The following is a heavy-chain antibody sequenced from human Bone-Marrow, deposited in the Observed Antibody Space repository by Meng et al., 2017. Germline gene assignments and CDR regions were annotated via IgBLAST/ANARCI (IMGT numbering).Heavy chain of an antibody. V-gene: IGHV4-30-2*01. Sequence: QPQLQESGSGLVKPSQTLSLTCAVSGGSFSSGGYSWSWIRQPPGKGLEWIGYIYHSGTTYYNPSLKSRVTISVDRSKNQFSLKLTSVTAADTAVYYCARDLPYASGAGGFDPWGQGTLVTVSS. D-gene: IGHD3-10*01. CDR2: IYHSGTT. CDR1: GGSFSSGGYS. J-gene: IGHJ5*02. CDR3: ARDLPYASGAGGFDP.